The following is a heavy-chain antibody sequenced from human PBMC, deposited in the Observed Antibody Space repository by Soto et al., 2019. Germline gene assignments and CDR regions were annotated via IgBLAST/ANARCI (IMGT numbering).Heavy chain of an antibody. V-gene: IGHV1-69*01. J-gene: IGHJ4*02. CDR1: GGTFSSYS. CDR2: IIPIFGTA. Sequence: QVQLVQSGAEVKKPGSSVKVSCKASGGTFSSYSINWVRQAPGQGLEWMGEIIPIFGTANYAQKFQGRVTITADESTSTAYMELSSLRYEDTDVYYCARDGGRHSGGIDYWGQGTLVTVSS. D-gene: IGHD1-26*01. CDR3: ARDGGRHSGGIDY.